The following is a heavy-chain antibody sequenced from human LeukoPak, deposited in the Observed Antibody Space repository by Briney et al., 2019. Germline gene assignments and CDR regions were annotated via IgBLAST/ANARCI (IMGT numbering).Heavy chain of an antibody. D-gene: IGHD1-26*01. CDR2: IRYDGSNK. Sequence: GGSLRLSCAASGFTFSSYGMHWVRQAPGKGLEWVAFIRYDGSNKYYADSVKGRFTISRDNSKNTLYLQMNSLRAEDTAVYYCARDRSPVGGSYYYAFDIWGQGTMVTVSS. CDR1: GFTFSSYG. J-gene: IGHJ3*02. CDR3: ARDRSPVGGSYYYAFDI. V-gene: IGHV3-30*02.